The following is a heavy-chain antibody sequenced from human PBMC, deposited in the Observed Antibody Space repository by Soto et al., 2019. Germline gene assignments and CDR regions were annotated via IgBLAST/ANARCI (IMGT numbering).Heavy chain of an antibody. Sequence: ASVKVSCKASGYTFTGYYMHWVRQAPGQGLEWMGWINPNSGGTNYAQKFQGWVTMTRDSSISTAYMELSRLRSDDTAVYYCARKANYYYYMDVWGKGTTVTVSS. J-gene: IGHJ6*03. CDR3: ARKANYYYYMDV. D-gene: IGHD1-26*01. V-gene: IGHV1-2*04. CDR2: INPNSGGT. CDR1: GYTFTGYY.